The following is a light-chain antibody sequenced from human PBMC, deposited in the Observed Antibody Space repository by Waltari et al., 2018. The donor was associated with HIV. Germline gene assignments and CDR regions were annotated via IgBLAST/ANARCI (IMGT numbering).Light chain of an antibody. V-gene: IGKV3-20*01. J-gene: IGKJ1*01. CDR2: GTI. CDR1: QSVSRSH. Sequence: EIVLTQSPGTLSLSPGERATLSCRASQSVSRSHLAWYQQRPGQAPRLLSYGTISGATGIPDRFSGSGSGTDFTLTISRLEAEDFAVYYCQQYGSSPWTFGQGTRVEIK. CDR3: QQYGSSPWT.